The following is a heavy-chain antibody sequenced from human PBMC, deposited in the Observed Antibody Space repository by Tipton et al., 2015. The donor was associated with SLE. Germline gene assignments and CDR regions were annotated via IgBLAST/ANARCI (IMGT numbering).Heavy chain of an antibody. V-gene: IGHV3-23*01. CDR2: INGGGYRT. Sequence: SLRLSCAASGLTFSTYAMTWVRQAPGRGLEWVSTINGGGYRTYYADSVKGRFTLSRDNSKNTLYLQMNSLRADDTAVYYCAKGMSGYDNGWSFFDYWGQGALVTVSS. CDR1: GLTFSTYA. D-gene: IGHD6-19*01. CDR3: AKGMSGYDNGWSFFDY. J-gene: IGHJ4*02.